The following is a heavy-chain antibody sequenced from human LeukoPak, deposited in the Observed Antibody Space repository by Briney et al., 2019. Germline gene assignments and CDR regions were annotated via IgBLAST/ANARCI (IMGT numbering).Heavy chain of an antibody. CDR2: IKSKTYGGTT. V-gene: IGHV3-49*04. CDR3: TRGPIQLWLYHGMDV. CDR1: GFTFGDHA. D-gene: IGHD5-18*01. J-gene: IGHJ6*02. Sequence: GRSLRLSCTVSGFTFGDHAMSWVRQAPGKGLEWVGFIKSKTYGGTTEYAASVKGRFIISRDDSTSIAYLQMNSLKTEDTAVYYCTRGPIQLWLYHGMDVWGQGTTVTVSS.